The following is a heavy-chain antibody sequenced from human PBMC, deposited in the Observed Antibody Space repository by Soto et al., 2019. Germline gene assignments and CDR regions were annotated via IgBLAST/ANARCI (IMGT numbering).Heavy chain of an antibody. CDR1: GYTFTSYG. V-gene: IGHV1-18*04. J-gene: IGHJ6*02. D-gene: IGHD2-21*02. CDR3: ARDRGHIVVVTAIYYYYGMDV. CDR2: ISAYNGNT. Sequence: ASVKVSCKXSGYTFTSYGISWVRQAPGQGLEWMGWISAYNGNTNYAQKLQGRVTMTTDTSTSTAYMGLRSLRSDDTAVYYCARDRGHIVVVTAIYYYYGMDVWGQGTTVTVSS.